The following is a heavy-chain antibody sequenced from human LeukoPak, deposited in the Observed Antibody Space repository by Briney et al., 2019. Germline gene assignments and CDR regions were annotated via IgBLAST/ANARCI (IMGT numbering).Heavy chain of an antibody. Sequence: GGSLRLSCAASGFTFDDYGMSWVRHAPGKGLEWVSGINWNGGSTGYADSVKGRFTISRDNAKNSLYLQMNSLRAEDTALYYCARGTLKAAATDFDYWGQGTLVTVSS. CDR3: ARGTLKAAATDFDY. D-gene: IGHD6-13*01. CDR1: GFTFDDYG. J-gene: IGHJ4*02. CDR2: INWNGGST. V-gene: IGHV3-20*04.